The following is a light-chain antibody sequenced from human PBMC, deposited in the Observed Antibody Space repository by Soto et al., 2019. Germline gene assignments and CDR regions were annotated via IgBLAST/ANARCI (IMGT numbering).Light chain of an antibody. Sequence: IVGARCACTLSLSPWKRSTLSCRAVQSVSSDFVAWYQERPGQAPRLRIYGASSRATGIPDRFSGSGSGTDFTLTISRLEPEDFAVYYCRQYGRSLASAIGGGTKVDIK. CDR3: RQYGRSLASA. J-gene: IGKJ4*01. CDR1: QSVSSDF. CDR2: GAS. V-gene: IGKV3-20*01.